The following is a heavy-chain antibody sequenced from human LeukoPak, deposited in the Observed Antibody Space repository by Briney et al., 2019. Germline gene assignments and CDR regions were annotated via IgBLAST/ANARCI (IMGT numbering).Heavy chain of an antibody. CDR3: ARVPNYYDSSGYLAYFDY. V-gene: IGHV1-69*13. CDR1: GGTFSSYA. J-gene: IGHJ4*02. CDR2: IIPIFGTA. D-gene: IGHD3-22*01. Sequence: SVKVSCEASGGTFSSYAISWVRQAPGQGLEWMGGIIPIFGTANYAQKFQGRVTVTADESTSTAYMELSSLRSEDTAVYYCARVPNYYDSSGYLAYFDYWGQGTLVTVSS.